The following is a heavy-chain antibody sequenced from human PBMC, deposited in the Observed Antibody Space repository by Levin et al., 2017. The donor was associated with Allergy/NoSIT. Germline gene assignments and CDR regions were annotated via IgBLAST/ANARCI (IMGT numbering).Heavy chain of an antibody. J-gene: IGHJ4*02. D-gene: IGHD5-18*01. CDR1: GFTVSNSY. Sequence: GESLKISCAASGFTVSNSYMTWVRQAPGKGLEWVSVIYSGGSTYYADSVKGRFTISRDNSKNTLYLQMNSLSAEDTAVYHCARGYNYGPDYWGQGTLVTVSS. CDR2: IYSGGST. V-gene: IGHV3-53*01. CDR3: ARGYNYGPDY.